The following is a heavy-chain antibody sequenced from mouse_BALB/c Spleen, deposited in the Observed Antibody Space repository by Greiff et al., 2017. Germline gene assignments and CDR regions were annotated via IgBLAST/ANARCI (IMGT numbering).Heavy chain of an antibody. CDR3: AKGGDYYGSNFDY. J-gene: IGHJ2*01. V-gene: IGHV3-6*02. CDR2: ISYDGSN. Sequence: EVKLQESGPGLVKPSQSLSLTCSVTGYSITSGYYWNWIRQFPGNKLEWMGYISYDGSNNYNPSLKNRISITRDTSKNQFFLKLNSVTTEDTATYYCAKGGDYYGSNFDYWGQGTTLTVSS. D-gene: IGHD1-1*01. CDR1: GYSITSGYY.